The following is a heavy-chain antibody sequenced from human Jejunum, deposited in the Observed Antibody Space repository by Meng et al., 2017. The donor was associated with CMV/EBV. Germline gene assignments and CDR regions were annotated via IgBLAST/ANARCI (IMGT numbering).Heavy chain of an antibody. CDR1: GGSISSSSDY. J-gene: IGHJ5*02. D-gene: IGHD6-13*01. Sequence: QLQLQESGPGLVKPSETLSLTCSVSGGSISSSSDYWGWIRQPPGKGLEWIGSIYYSGNTYYNPSLKSRVTISVDTSKNQFSLKLSSVTAADTAVYYCATGRTIAASGTAWGQGTLFTVSS. CDR2: IYYSGNT. V-gene: IGHV4-39*07. CDR3: ATGRTIAASGTA.